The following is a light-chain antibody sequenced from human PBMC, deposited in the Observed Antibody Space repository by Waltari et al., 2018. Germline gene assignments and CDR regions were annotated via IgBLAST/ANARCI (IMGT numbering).Light chain of an antibody. V-gene: IGLV2-23*02. CDR3: CSYVGSSTFT. Sequence: QSALTQPASVSGSPGQSITISCTGTSSDVGSYDLVSWYQHHPGNAPKLMIYEVYKRPSGVSNRFSASKSGNTASLTISGLQAEDEADYYCCSYVGSSTFTFGGGTKLTVL. CDR1: SSDVGSYDL. J-gene: IGLJ2*01. CDR2: EVY.